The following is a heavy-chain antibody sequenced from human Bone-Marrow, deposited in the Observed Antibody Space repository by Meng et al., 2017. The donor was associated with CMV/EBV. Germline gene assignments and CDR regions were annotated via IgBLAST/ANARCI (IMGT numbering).Heavy chain of an antibody. D-gene: IGHD3-3*01. J-gene: IGHJ4*02. CDR1: GGTFSSYT. V-gene: IGHV1-69*04. CDR2: IVPILGIA. Sequence: SVKVSCKASGGTFSSYTISWVRQAPGQGLEWMGRIVPILGIANYAQKFQGRVTITADQPTSTAYMEQSSLRSEDTDVYYCSRDGGDDFWSGFVYWGQGALVTVSS. CDR3: SRDGGDDFWSGFVY.